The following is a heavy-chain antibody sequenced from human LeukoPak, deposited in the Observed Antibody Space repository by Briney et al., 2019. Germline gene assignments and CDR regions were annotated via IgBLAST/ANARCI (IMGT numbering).Heavy chain of an antibody. D-gene: IGHD6-19*01. CDR2: IDWKGRPT. CDR3: AREVYRIGVGGFAP. CDR1: GFSFDDYD. Sequence: GGSLRLSCAASGFSFDDYDMAWLRQAPGKGLEGVSDIDWKGRPTAYAESVKGRLTLSRDNAKKSLYLQMDSLRAEDSALYYCAREVYRIGVGGFAPGGQGTLVIVSS. J-gene: IGHJ5*02. V-gene: IGHV3-20*04.